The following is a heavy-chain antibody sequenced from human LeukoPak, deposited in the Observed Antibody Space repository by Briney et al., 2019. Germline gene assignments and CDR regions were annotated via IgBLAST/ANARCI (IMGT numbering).Heavy chain of an antibody. V-gene: IGHV3-11*05. CDR2: ISSSSSYT. CDR1: GFTFSDYY. Sequence: PGGSLRLSCAASGFTFSDYYMSWIRQAPGKGLEWVSYISSSSSYTNYADSVKGRFTIPRDNAKNSLYLQMNSLRAEDTAVYYCARDRALEYCSSTSCQLFDYWGQGTLVTVSS. D-gene: IGHD2-2*01. CDR3: ARDRALEYCSSTSCQLFDY. J-gene: IGHJ4*02.